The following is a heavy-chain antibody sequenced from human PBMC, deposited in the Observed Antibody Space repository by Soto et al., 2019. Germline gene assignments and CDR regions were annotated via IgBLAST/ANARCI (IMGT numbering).Heavy chain of an antibody. V-gene: IGHV3-23*01. CDR1: GFTFSSYA. CDR3: AKSRYPYLKGSLDY. Sequence: PGGSLRLSCAASGFTFSSYAMSWVRQAPGKGLEWVSAISGSGGSTYYADSVKGRFTISRDNSKNTLYLQMNSLRAEDTAVYYCAKSRYPYLKGSLDYWGQGTLVTVSS. CDR2: ISGSGGST. J-gene: IGHJ4*02. D-gene: IGHD1-1*01.